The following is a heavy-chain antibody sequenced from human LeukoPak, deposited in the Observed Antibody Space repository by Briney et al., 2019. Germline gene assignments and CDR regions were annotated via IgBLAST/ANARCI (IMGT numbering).Heavy chain of an antibody. CDR3: ATGYCTNGVCNGFDY. Sequence: SVTVSCMASGFTFTRSVVQWVRPARGQRLEWIGWIVVGSDDTNYAQKFQERVTITRDMSTNTASMELSRLRSEDTAVYYCATGYCTNGVCNGFDYWGKGTLVTVSS. J-gene: IGHJ4*02. CDR2: IVVGSDDT. D-gene: IGHD2-8*01. V-gene: IGHV1-58*01. CDR1: GFTFTRSV.